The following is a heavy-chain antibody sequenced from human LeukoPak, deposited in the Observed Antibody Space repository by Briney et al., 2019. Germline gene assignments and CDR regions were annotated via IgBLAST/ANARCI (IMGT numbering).Heavy chain of an antibody. CDR2: IYPGDSDT. Sequence: GESLKISCKGSGYSFNTYWIGWVRQMPGKGLEWMGIIYPGDSDTRYSPSFQGQVTISADKSINTAYLQWNSLKAADTAMYYCARQGEGGPRGYGAFDIWGQGTKVTVSS. V-gene: IGHV5-51*01. CDR1: GYSFNTYW. J-gene: IGHJ3*02. D-gene: IGHD3-10*01. CDR3: ARQGEGGPRGYGAFDI.